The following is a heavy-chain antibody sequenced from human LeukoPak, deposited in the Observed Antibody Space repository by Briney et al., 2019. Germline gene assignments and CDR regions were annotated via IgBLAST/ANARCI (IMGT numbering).Heavy chain of an antibody. Sequence: SVKVSCKASGGTFSSYAISWVRQAPGQGLEWMGGIIPIFGTANYAQKFQGRVTITADESTSTAYMELSSLRSEDTAVYYCAKSSYYDGSGYYREYYFDQWGQGTLVTVSS. V-gene: IGHV1-69*13. CDR2: IIPIFGTA. J-gene: IGHJ4*02. D-gene: IGHD3-22*01. CDR1: GGTFSSYA. CDR3: AKSSYYDGSGYYREYYFDQ.